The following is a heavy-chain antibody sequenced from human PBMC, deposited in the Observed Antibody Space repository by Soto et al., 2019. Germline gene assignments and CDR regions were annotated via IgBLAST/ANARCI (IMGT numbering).Heavy chain of an antibody. D-gene: IGHD3-10*01. J-gene: IGHJ5*02. CDR3: ARGPFRATMVRGRTRNWFDP. CDR1: GDSINSDKYY. Sequence: SETLSLTCSVSGDSINSDKYYWGWIRQPPGKGLEWIGRIYYRGNTYYNPSLQTRVTISLDTSKNQFSLKLSSVTAADTAVYYCARGPFRATMVRGRTRNWFDPWGQGTLVTVSS. CDR2: IYYRGNT. V-gene: IGHV4-39*01.